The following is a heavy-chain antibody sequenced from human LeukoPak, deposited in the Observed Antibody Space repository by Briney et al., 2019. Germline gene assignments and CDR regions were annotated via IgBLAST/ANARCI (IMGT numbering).Heavy chain of an antibody. J-gene: IGHJ4*02. V-gene: IGHV3-23*01. CDR1: GFTFSSYA. CDR2: ISGGAVST. Sequence: GGSLRLSCASSGFTFSSYAMSWVRQAPGKGLEWVSAISGGAVSTYYADSVKGRFTVSRDNSKNTLYLQMNSLRAEDTAVYYCAKDFVSSSGWYSDYWGQGTLVTVSS. D-gene: IGHD6-19*01. CDR3: AKDFVSSSGWYSDY.